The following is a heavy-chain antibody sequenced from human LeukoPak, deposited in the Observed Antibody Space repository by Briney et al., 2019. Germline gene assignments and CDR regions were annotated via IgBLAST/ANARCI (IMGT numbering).Heavy chain of an antibody. CDR2: IKQDGSEK. V-gene: IGHV3-7*01. J-gene: IGHJ4*02. D-gene: IGHD3-10*01. CDR3: AREIQGDDYFDY. CDR1: GFTFSSYS. Sequence: QAGGSLRLSCAASGFTFSSYSMNWVRQAPGEGLEWVANIKQDGSEKYYVDSVKGRFTISRDNAKNSLYLQMNSLRAEDTAVYYCAREIQGDDYFDYWGQGTLVTVSS.